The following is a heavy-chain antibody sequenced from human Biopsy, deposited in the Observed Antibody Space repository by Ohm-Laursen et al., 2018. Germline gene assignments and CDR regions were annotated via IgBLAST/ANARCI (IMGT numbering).Heavy chain of an antibody. CDR3: ARDLYDFCGGCPFDP. CDR1: GFTFSSHA. CDR2: INGSGGST. D-gene: IGHD3-3*01. J-gene: IGHJ5*02. V-gene: IGHV3-23*01. Sequence: GSLRLSCAASGFTFSSHAMSWVRQAPGKGLACVSVINGSGGSTYYADPVKGRFTISRDNSKNTLYLQMNSLRAEDTAMYYCARDLYDFCGGCPFDPWGQETLVTVS.